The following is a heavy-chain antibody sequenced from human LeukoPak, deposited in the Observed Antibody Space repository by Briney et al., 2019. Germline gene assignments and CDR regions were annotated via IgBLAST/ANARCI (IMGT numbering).Heavy chain of an antibody. V-gene: IGHV1-18*04. Sequence: GASVKVSCKASGYTFTSYGISWVRQAPGQGLEWMGWISAYNGNTNYAQKLQGRVTMTTDTSTSTAYMELRSLRSDDTAVYYCARVSDYSNYGGFDPWGQGTLVTVSS. CDR2: ISAYNGNT. D-gene: IGHD4-11*01. J-gene: IGHJ5*02. CDR3: ARVSDYSNYGGFDP. CDR1: GYTFTSYG.